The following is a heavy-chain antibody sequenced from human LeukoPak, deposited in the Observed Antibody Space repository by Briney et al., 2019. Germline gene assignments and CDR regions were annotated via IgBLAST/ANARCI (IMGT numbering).Heavy chain of an antibody. D-gene: IGHD5-12*01. CDR3: ARDGSVGYDSDAFDI. CDR1: GFTFSTYA. CDR2: ISYDGSNK. Sequence: PGRSLRLSCAASGFTFSTYAMHWVRQAPGKGLEWVALISYDGSNKYYADSVKGRFTISRDNSKNTLYLQMNSRRPEDTAVYFCARDGSVGYDSDAFDIWGQGTMVTVSS. V-gene: IGHV3-30*04. J-gene: IGHJ3*02.